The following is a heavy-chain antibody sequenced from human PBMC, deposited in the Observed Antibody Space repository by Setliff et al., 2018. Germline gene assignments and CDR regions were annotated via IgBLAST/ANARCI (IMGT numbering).Heavy chain of an antibody. CDR2: SYTSGST. V-gene: IGHV4-61*09. CDR1: GGAISSCSYY. Sequence: PSGTLSLTGTVSGGAISSCSYYWSWIRQPAGKGLEGIGHSYTSGSTNYNPSHKSRVTISVDTSKNQFSLKLSSVTAADTAVYYCARRGKESYGRYYYYYYMDVWGKGTTVTVSS. J-gene: IGHJ6*03. CDR3: ARRGKESYGRYYYYYYMDV. D-gene: IGHD5-18*01.